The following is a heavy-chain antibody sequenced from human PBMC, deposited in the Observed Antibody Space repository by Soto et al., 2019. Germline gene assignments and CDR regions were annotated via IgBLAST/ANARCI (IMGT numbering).Heavy chain of an antibody. CDR2: ISYDGSNK. CDR3: ARGFNGDFLTDNGFDP. V-gene: IGHV3-30-3*01. D-gene: IGHD2-21*01. J-gene: IGHJ5*02. CDR1: GFTFSSYA. Sequence: GGSLRLSCAASGFTFSSYAMHWVRQAPGKGLEWVAVISYDGSNKYYADSVKGRFTISRDNSKNTLYLQMNSLRAEDTAVYYCARGFNGDFLTDNGFDPWGQGTLVPVSA.